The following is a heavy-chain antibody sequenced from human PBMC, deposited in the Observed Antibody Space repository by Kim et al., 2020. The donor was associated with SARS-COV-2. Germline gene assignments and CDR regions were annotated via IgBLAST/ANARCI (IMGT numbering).Heavy chain of an antibody. V-gene: IGHV5-51*01. D-gene: IGHD4-17*01. J-gene: IGHJ2*01. Sequence: RYSPPFQGQVTISGNNSISTAYLQWSSLKASDTAMYYCARWTTPLWYFDLWGRGTLVTVSS. CDR3: ARWTTPLWYFDL.